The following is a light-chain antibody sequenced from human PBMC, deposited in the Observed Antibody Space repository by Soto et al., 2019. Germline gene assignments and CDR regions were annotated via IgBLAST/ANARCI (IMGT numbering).Light chain of an antibody. V-gene: IGKV1-39*01. J-gene: IGKJ1*01. Sequence: DIQMTQSPSSLSASVGDRVTITCRASQSISSYLNWYQQKPGKAPKLLIYASSSLQSGVPSRLSGSGSGTDFSLTISSLQPEDFATYYCQQSYSTPHWTFGQGTKVDIK. CDR2: ASS. CDR3: QQSYSTPHWT. CDR1: QSISSY.